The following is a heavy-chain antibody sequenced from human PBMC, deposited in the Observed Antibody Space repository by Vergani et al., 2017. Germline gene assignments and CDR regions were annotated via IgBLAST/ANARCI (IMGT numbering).Heavy chain of an antibody. D-gene: IGHD6-6*01. CDR3: AREGEGSSSEFDY. CDR2: ISGSGGST. J-gene: IGHJ4*02. CDR1: GFTFSSYA. V-gene: IGHV3-23*01. Sequence: EVQLLESGGGLVQPGGSLRLSCAASGFTFSSYAMSWVRQAPGKGLEWVSAISGSGGSTGYADSVKGRFTISRDNAKNSLYLQMNSLRAEDTALYHCAREGEGSSSEFDYWGQGTLVTVSS.